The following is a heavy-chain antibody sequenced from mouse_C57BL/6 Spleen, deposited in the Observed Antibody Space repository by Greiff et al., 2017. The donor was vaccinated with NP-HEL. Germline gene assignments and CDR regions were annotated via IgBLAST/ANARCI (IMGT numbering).Heavy chain of an antibody. J-gene: IGHJ4*01. V-gene: IGHV14-1*01. D-gene: IGHD1-1*01. CDR2: IDPEDGDT. CDR1: GFNIKDYY. CDR3: TIDTYGSSPWGYAMDY. Sequence: VQLQQSGAELVRPGASVKLSCTASGFNIKDYYMHWVKQRPEQGLEWIGRIDPEDGDTEYAPKFQGKATMTADTSSNTAYLQLSSLTSEDTAVYYCTIDTYGSSPWGYAMDYWGQGTSVTVSS.